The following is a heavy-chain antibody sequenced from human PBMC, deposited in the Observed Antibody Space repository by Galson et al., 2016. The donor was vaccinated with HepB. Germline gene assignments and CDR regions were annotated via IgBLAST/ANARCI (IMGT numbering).Heavy chain of an antibody. Sequence: PALVKPTQTLTLTCTLSEFSLSTSGMRVSWIRQPPGKALEWLARIHWDDDKFYSTSLKTRLTISKDTSKNQVVLTMTNMDPVDTATYYCARHRFYSYGLGEWGQGTLVTVSS. CDR2: IHWDDDK. CDR3: ARHRFYSYGLGE. J-gene: IGHJ4*02. D-gene: IGHD5-18*01. V-gene: IGHV2-70*04. CDR1: EFSLSTSGMR.